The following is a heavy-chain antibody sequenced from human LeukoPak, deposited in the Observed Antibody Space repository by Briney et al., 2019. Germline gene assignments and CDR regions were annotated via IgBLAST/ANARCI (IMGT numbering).Heavy chain of an antibody. CDR2: IYRAGST. CDR1: GFTVSNNY. J-gene: IGHJ3*02. CDR3: ARGSRDSGGYYNTFDI. D-gene: IGHD3-22*01. V-gene: IGHV3-66*01. Sequence: GGSLRLSCVASGFTVSNNYMSWVRQAPGKGLVWVAVIYRAGSTYYADSVKGRFIISSDNSKNTLYLQMNSLRAEDTAVYYCARGSRDSGGYYNTFDIWGQGTVVAVSS.